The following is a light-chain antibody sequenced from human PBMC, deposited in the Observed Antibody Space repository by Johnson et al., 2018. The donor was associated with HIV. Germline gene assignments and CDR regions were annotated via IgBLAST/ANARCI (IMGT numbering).Light chain of an antibody. J-gene: IGLJ1*01. CDR2: EKN. Sequence: HSVLTQPPSVSAAPGQKVTISCSGSSSNIGNNYVSWYQQLPGTAPKLLIYEKNKRPSGIPDRFSASKSGTSATLDITGLQTGDEADYYCGTWDSGLGAHYVFGTGTKVTVL. V-gene: IGLV1-51*02. CDR3: GTWDSGLGAHYV. CDR1: SSNIGNNY.